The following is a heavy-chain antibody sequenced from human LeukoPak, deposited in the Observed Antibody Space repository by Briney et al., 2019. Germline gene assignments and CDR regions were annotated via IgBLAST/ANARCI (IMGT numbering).Heavy chain of an antibody. CDR3: ARAKRNGFDI. J-gene: IGHJ3*02. V-gene: IGHV3-48*01. CDR2: ISSSGSTI. Sequence: PGGSLRLSCAAAGFTFSSYSMNWVRQAPGKGLEWVSYISSSGSTIYYADSVKGRFTISRDNAMNSVYLQMNSLRAEDTAVYYCARAKRNGFDIWGQGTMVTVSS. CDR1: GFTFSSYS.